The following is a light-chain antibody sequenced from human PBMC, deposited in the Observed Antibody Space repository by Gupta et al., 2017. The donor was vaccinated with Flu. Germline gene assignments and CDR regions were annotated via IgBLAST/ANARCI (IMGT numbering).Light chain of an antibody. J-gene: IGKJ1*01. Sequence: PAALAASGGDRVIITSRASHGISNYLAWYQQKPGKVPKLLIYAASTSQSGVPSRFSGSGAGTDITLTISSLHPEDVATYYCQKYNSAPRTFGQGTKVEIK. CDR2: AAS. CDR3: QKYNSAPRT. CDR1: HGISNY. V-gene: IGKV1-27*01.